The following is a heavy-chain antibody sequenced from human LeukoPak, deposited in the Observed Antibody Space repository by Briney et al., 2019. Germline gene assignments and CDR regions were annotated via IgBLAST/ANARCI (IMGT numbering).Heavy chain of an antibody. D-gene: IGHD6-13*01. Sequence: SQTLSLTCAISGDSVSSNSAAWNWIRQSPSRGLEWLGRTYYRSKWYNDYAVSVKSRITVNTDTSKNHFSLQLNAVTPGDKAVYYCAREPEQQLVYTYFDCWGHGTLVTVS. J-gene: IGHJ4*01. CDR1: GDSVSSNSAA. CDR3: AREPEQQLVYTYFDC. CDR2: TYYRSKWYN. V-gene: IGHV6-1*01.